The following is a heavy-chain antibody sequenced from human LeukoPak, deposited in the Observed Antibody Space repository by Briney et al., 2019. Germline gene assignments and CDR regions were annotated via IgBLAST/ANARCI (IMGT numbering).Heavy chain of an antibody. Sequence: GSSVKVSCKASGGTFSSYTISWVRQAPGQGLEWMGRIIPILGIANYAQKFQGRVTITADKSTSTAYMELSSLRSEDTAVYYCARVGSIAVAGQLWGQGTLVTVSS. CDR1: GGTFSSYT. V-gene: IGHV1-69*02. CDR3: ARVGSIAVAGQL. J-gene: IGHJ4*02. D-gene: IGHD6-19*01. CDR2: IIPILGIA.